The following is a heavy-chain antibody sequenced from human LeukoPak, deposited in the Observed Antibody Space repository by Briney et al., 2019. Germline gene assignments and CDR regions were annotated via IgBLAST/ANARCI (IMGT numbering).Heavy chain of an antibody. CDR1: GYTFTSYD. D-gene: IGHD3-10*01. J-gene: IGHJ5*02. CDR2: MSPNSGNT. V-gene: IGHV1-8*01. Sequence: ASVKVSCKASGYTFTSYDINWVRQATGQGLEWMGWMSPNSGNTGYAQKFQGRVTMTRNTSISTAYMELSSLRSEDTAVYYCARGENYYGSGTNWFDPWGQGTLVTVSS. CDR3: ARGENYYGSGTNWFDP.